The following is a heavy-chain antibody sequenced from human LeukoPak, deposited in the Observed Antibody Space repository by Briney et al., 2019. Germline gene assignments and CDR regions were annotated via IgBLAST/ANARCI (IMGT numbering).Heavy chain of an antibody. CDR3: ARDRGRNLGFDS. J-gene: IGHJ5*01. V-gene: IGHV4-30-2*01. Sequence: SETLSPTCVVSGDAISSGVYSWAWLRQPPGQGLEWIGYISHSGSTYHNPSLESRVVISVDRSKNQISLNPTSVTAADTAVYFCARDRGRNLGFDSWGQGILVTVSS. CDR1: GDAISSGVYS. CDR2: ISHSGST. D-gene: IGHD3-10*01.